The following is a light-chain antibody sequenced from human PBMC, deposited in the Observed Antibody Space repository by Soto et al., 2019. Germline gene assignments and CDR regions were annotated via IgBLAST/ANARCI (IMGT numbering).Light chain of an antibody. CDR3: CSYAGSSSFV. V-gene: IGLV2-23*02. CDR1: SSDVGKYNL. Sequence: QSVLTQPASVSGSPGQSITISCTGTSSDVGKYNLVAWYQHHPGKGPKLIIYEVTERPSGVSNRFSGSKSGNTASLTISGLQAXXXXXXXCCSYAGSSSFVFGTGTKVTVL. J-gene: IGLJ1*01. CDR2: EVT.